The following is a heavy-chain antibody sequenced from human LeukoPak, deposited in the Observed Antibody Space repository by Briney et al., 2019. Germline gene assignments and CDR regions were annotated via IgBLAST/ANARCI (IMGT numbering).Heavy chain of an antibody. Sequence: GGSLRLSCAASGLTFADYGINWVRQAPGKGLEWVGFIRSRSHGATTDYAASVRAKFAISRDDSKNTACLQMYSLETEDTGVYYCLRHYFGNTWFDPWGQGTLVTVSS. CDR2: IRSRSHGATT. D-gene: IGHD1-14*01. V-gene: IGHV3-49*04. CDR1: GLTFADYG. J-gene: IGHJ5*02. CDR3: LRHYFGNTWFDP.